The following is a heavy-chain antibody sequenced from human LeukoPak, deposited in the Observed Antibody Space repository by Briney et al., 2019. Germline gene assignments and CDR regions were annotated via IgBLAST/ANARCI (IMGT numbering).Heavy chain of an antibody. J-gene: IGHJ4*02. V-gene: IGHV3-74*01. CDR2: ISSDGTNI. Sequence: PGGSLRLSCAASGFSFRSSWMHWVRQAPGRGPVWVSRISSDGTNIRYADSVRGRFTASRDNAKNTLYLQMNSLRVEDSAVYYCARDWGGSGPTSHDYWGQGTLVTVSS. CDR3: ARDWGGSGPTSHDY. CDR1: GFSFRSSW. D-gene: IGHD3-16*01.